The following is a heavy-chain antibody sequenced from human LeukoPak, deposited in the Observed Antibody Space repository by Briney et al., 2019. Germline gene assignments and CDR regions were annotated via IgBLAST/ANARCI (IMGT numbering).Heavy chain of an antibody. Sequence: MSGGSLRLSCAASGFTFSSYEMNWIRQPPGKGLEWIGSIYYSGNTYYNASLKSQVSISIDTSKNQFSLRLTSVTAADTAVYYCARQTGSGLFILPGGQGTLVTVSS. D-gene: IGHD3/OR15-3a*01. V-gene: IGHV4-39*01. CDR2: IYYSGNT. CDR3: ARQTGSGLFILP. J-gene: IGHJ4*02. CDR1: GFTFSSYE.